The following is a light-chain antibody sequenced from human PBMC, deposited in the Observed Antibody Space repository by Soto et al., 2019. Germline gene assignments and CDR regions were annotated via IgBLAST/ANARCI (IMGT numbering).Light chain of an antibody. CDR2: AAS. V-gene: IGKV3-20*01. Sequence: DIVLTQSPSTPSLSPGERATLSCRARQTVDSNFLAWYQQKPGQAPRLLIYAASTRATGIPDRFSGSGSGTDFTLTIGRLDPEDFAVYYCLKYGSSPGWTFGPGTGGYQ. J-gene: IGKJ1*01. CDR3: LKYGSSPGWT. CDR1: QTVDSNF.